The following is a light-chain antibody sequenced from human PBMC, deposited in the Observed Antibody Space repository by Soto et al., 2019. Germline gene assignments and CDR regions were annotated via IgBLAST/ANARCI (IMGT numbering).Light chain of an antibody. J-gene: IGKJ5*01. CDR3: QQYNNWPPT. Sequence: IVMTQSPATLSVSPGESATLSCRASQSVSNNLAWYQQKPGQAPRLLIFGASTRAIGIPATFSGSGSGTEFTLTISSLQSEDFEVYYCQQYNNWPPTFGQGTRLEIK. CDR2: GAS. V-gene: IGKV3-15*01. CDR1: QSVSNN.